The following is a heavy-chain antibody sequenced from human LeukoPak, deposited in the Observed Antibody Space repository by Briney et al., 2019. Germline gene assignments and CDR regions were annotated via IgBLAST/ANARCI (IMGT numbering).Heavy chain of an antibody. CDR1: GFTFSSYG. CDR3: ARDAYRIAAAGNIGDY. Sequence: GGSLRLSCAASGFTFSSYGMHWVRQAPGKGLEGVAVIWYDGSNKYYAYSVKGRFTISRDNSKNTLYLQMNSLRAEDTSVYYCARDAYRIAAAGNIGDYWGQGTLVTVSS. CDR2: IWYDGSNK. J-gene: IGHJ4*02. D-gene: IGHD6-13*01. V-gene: IGHV3-33*01.